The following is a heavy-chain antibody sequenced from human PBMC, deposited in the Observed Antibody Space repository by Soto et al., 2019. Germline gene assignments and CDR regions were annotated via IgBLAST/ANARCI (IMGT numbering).Heavy chain of an antibody. Sequence: VGSLRLSCAASGFTFSSYAMSWVRQAPGKGLEWVSTISGSDGRTYSTDSVKGRFTISRDNSRNTAYLQMNSLRVEDTAVYYCAKGVSQYTPLALFDYWGRGTLVTVSS. J-gene: IGHJ4*02. D-gene: IGHD5-18*01. CDR3: AKGVSQYTPLALFDY. CDR1: GFTFSSYA. CDR2: ISGSDGRT. V-gene: IGHV3-23*01.